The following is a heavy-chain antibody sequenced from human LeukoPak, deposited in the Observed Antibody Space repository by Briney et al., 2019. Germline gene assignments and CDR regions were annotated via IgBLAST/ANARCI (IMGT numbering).Heavy chain of an antibody. V-gene: IGHV3-53*05. CDR3: AKDRLVPGSVLDY. J-gene: IGHJ4*02. CDR1: GFTVSNNY. D-gene: IGHD2-8*02. CDR2: IYGGGTT. Sequence: GGSLRLSCAASGFTVSNNYMSWVRQAPGKGLEWVSLIYGGGTTYYADSVKGRFTISSDSSKNTLYLQMNSLRAEDTAVYYCAKDRLVPGSVLDYWGQGTLVTVSS.